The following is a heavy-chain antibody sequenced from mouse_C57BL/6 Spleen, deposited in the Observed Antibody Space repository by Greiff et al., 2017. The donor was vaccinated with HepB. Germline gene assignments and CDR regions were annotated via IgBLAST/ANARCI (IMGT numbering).Heavy chain of an antibody. CDR1: GFTFSDYY. CDR3: AREIYDGYHGYFDV. V-gene: IGHV5-16*01. Sequence: EVQRVESEGGLVQPGSSMKLSCTASGFTFSDYYMAWVRQVPEKGLEWVANINYDGSSTYYLDSLKSRFIISRDNAKNILYLQMSSLKSEDTATYYCAREIYDGYHGYFDVWGTGTTVTVSS. CDR2: INYDGSST. D-gene: IGHD2-3*01. J-gene: IGHJ1*03.